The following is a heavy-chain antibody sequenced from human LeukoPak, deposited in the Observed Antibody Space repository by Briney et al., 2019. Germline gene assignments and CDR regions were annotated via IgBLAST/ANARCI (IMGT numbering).Heavy chain of an antibody. J-gene: IGHJ4*02. CDR1: GDSISSYY. Sequence: SETLSLTCTVSGDSISSYYWSWIRQPAGKGLEWIGRIYNRGGTNYNPSLKSRVAMSVDTSKNQFSLRLSSVTAADTAVYYCARERFYDYGPFDYWGQGTLVTVSS. CDR2: IYNRGGT. V-gene: IGHV4-4*07. D-gene: IGHD4-17*01. CDR3: ARERFYDYGPFDY.